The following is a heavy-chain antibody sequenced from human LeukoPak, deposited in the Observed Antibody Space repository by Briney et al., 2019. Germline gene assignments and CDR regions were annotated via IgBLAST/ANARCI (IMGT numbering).Heavy chain of an antibody. CDR2: ISSSSSYI. Sequence: EGSLRLSCAASGFPFSSYSMNWLRQAPGKGLEWVSSISSSSSYIYYADSVKGRFTISRDNAKNSLYLQMNSLRAEDTAVYYCARDRFGSYSGSWTDYWGQGTLVTVSS. D-gene: IGHD6-13*01. CDR3: ARDRFGSYSGSWTDY. V-gene: IGHV3-21*01. CDR1: GFPFSSYS. J-gene: IGHJ4*02.